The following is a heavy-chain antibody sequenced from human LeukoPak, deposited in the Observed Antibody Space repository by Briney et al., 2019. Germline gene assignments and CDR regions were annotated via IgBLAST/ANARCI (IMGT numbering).Heavy chain of an antibody. CDR2: ISAYNGNT. CDR1: GYTFTSYG. V-gene: IGHV1-18*01. D-gene: IGHD2-2*01. J-gene: IGHJ3*02. CDR3: ARGLIIDIVVVPAAHDAFDI. Sequence: ASVKVSCKASGYTFTSYGISWVRQAPGQGLEWMGWISAYNGNTNYAQKLQGRVTMTTDTSTSTAYMELRSLRSDDTAVYYCARGLIIDIVVVPAAHDAFDIWGQGTMVTVSS.